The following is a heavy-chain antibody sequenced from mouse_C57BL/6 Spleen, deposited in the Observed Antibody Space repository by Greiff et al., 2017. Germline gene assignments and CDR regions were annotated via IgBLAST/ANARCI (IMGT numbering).Heavy chain of an antibody. CDR2: FYPGSGSI. D-gene: IGHD1-1*01. CDR1: GYTFTEYT. V-gene: IGHV1-62-2*01. CDR3: ARREEEYYGSFWDFDV. J-gene: IGHJ1*03. Sequence: QVQLKESGAELVKPGASVKLSCKASGYTFTEYTIHWVKQRSGQGLEWIGWFYPGSGSIKYNEKFKDKATLTADKSSSTVYMELSRLTSEDSAVYFCARREEEYYGSFWDFDVWGTGTTVTVSS.